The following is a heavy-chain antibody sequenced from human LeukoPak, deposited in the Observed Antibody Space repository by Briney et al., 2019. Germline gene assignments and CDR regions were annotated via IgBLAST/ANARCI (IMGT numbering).Heavy chain of an antibody. Sequence: GGSLRLSCAASGFTFSSYAMSWVRQAPGKGLEWVSAISGSGGSTYYADSVEGRFTISRDNSKNTLYLQMNSLRAENTAVYYCAKRSSSWYVIDYWGQGTLVTVSS. CDR1: GFTFSSYA. D-gene: IGHD6-13*01. CDR2: ISGSGGST. V-gene: IGHV3-23*01. CDR3: AKRSSSWYVIDY. J-gene: IGHJ4*02.